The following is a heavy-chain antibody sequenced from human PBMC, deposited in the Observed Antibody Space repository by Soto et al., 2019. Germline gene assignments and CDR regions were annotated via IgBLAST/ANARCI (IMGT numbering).Heavy chain of an antibody. CDR1: GGSVSSGSYY. V-gene: IGHV4-61*01. CDR3: ARDHADTAMDTGDAFDI. CDR2: IYYSGST. J-gene: IGHJ3*02. D-gene: IGHD5-18*01. Sequence: QVQLQESGPGLVKPSETLSLTCTVSGGSVSSGSYYWSWIRQPPGKGLEWIGYIYYSGSTNYNPSLKSRVTISVDTSKNQFSLKLSSVTAAGTAVYYCARDHADTAMDTGDAFDIWGQGTMVTVSS.